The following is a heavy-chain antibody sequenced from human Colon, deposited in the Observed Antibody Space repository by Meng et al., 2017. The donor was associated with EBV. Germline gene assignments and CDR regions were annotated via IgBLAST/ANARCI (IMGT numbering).Heavy chain of an antibody. CDR2: IYRGGGT. V-gene: IGHV4-4*02. CDR3: ARVRVIPAAVGFDY. J-gene: IGHJ4*02. CDR1: GGSISTSDW. D-gene: IGHD2-2*01. Sequence: QGQGPGPVVPSWPLSLPSPVSGGSISTSDWWIWVRQPPGKGLEWIGEIYRGGGTNYNPSFKSRVTISVDTSNNHFSLKLSYVTAADTAVYYCARVRVIPAAVGFDYWGQGTLVTVSS.